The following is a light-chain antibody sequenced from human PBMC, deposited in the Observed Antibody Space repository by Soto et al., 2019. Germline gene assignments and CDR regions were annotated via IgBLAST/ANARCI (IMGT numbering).Light chain of an antibody. J-gene: IGKJ5*01. CDR1: QSISSY. CDR2: AAS. Sequence: DIQMTQSPSSLSASVGDRVTITCRASQSISSYLNWYQQKPGKAPKLLIYAASSLQSGVPSRFSGSGSGTDFTLTISSLQPEDFANYYCQQSYSTPITFGQGTLLEIK. V-gene: IGKV1-39*01. CDR3: QQSYSTPIT.